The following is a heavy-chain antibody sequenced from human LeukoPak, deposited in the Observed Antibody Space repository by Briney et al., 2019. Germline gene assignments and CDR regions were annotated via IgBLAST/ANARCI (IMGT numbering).Heavy chain of an antibody. CDR2: ISGSGGST. CDR1: GFTFSSYA. D-gene: IGHD3-10*01. V-gene: IGHV3-23*01. Sequence: GGSLRLSCAASGFTFSSYAMSWVRQAPGKGLEWVSAISGSGGSTYYADSVKGRFTISRDNSKNTLYLQMNSLRAEDTAVYYCARPLPRMVRGVWGFDYWGQGTLVTVSS. CDR3: ARPLPRMVRGVWGFDY. J-gene: IGHJ4*02.